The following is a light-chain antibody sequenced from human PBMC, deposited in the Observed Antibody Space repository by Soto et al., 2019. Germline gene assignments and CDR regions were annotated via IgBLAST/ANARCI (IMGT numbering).Light chain of an antibody. CDR3: QQYGNLPLT. J-gene: IGKJ4*01. CDR2: DAL. Sequence: DIQMTQSPSSLSASIGDRVAITCQASQDISDYLNWYQQKPGKAPKLLIYDALNLETGVPSRFSGSGSGTDFTFTISSLQPEDIATYYCQQYGNLPLTIGGGTKVEI. CDR1: QDISDY. V-gene: IGKV1-33*01.